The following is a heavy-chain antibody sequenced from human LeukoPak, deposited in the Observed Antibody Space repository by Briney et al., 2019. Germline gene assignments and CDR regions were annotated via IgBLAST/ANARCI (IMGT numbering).Heavy chain of an antibody. CDR1: GGTFSSYA. V-gene: IGHV1-69*13. CDR3: ARAPYYYDSEYYFDY. D-gene: IGHD3-22*01. J-gene: IGHJ4*02. CDR2: IIPIFGTA. Sequence: GASVKVSCKASGGTFSSYAISWVRQAPGQGLEWMGGIIPIFGTANYAQKFQGRVTITADESTSTAYMELSSLRSEDTAVYYCARAPYYYDSEYYFDYWGQGTLVTVSS.